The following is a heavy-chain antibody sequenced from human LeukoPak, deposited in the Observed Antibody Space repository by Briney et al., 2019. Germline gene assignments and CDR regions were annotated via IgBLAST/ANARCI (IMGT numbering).Heavy chain of an antibody. CDR1: GDSISSGDFY. J-gene: IGHJ4*02. CDR2: FYASGST. CDR3: ARGPYYYDSSGNFDY. Sequence: SETLSLTCTVSGDSISSGDFYWSWIRQPAGKGLEWIGRFYASGSTNYNPSLKSRVTISVDTSKNQFSLKLSSVTAADTAVYYCARGPYYYDSSGNFDYWGQGTLVTVSS. V-gene: IGHV4-61*02. D-gene: IGHD3-22*01.